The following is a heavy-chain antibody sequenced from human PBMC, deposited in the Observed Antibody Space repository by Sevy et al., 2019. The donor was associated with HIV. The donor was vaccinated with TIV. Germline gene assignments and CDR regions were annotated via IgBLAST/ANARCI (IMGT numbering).Heavy chain of an antibody. CDR1: GFTFSSYS. CDR2: ISSSSSTI. CDR3: ARSDYYGSGSDYNWFDP. Sequence: GGSLRLSCAASGFTFSSYSMNWVRQAPGKGLEWVSYISSSSSTIYYADSVKGRFTISRDNAKNSLYLQMNSLRDEDTAVYYCARSDYYGSGSDYNWFDPWGRGTLVTVSS. D-gene: IGHD3-10*01. J-gene: IGHJ5*02. V-gene: IGHV3-48*02.